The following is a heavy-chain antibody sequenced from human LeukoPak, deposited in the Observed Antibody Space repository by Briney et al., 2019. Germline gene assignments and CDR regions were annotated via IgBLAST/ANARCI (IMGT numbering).Heavy chain of an antibody. CDR1: GFTFSSYA. Sequence: AGGSLRLSCAASGFTFSSYAMSWVRQAPGKGLEWVSAISGSGGSTYYADSVKGRFTISRDNSKNTLYLQMNGLRAEDTAVYYCAKEPLGYDSSGYYYPDAFDIWGQGTMVTVSS. CDR3: AKEPLGYDSSGYYYPDAFDI. V-gene: IGHV3-23*01. CDR2: ISGSGGST. J-gene: IGHJ3*02. D-gene: IGHD3-22*01.